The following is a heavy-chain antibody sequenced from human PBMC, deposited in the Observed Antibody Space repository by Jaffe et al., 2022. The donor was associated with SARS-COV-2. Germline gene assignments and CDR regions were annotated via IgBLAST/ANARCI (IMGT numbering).Heavy chain of an antibody. Sequence: EVQLVESGGDLVQPGGSLKLSCAASGFTFSSFWMTWVRQTPGKGLEWVANIKEDGTDKYYVDSAKGRFTISRDNAKNSLYLQMNSLRAEDTAVYHCARGVGIDIWGPGTMVTVSS. CDR1: GFTFSSFW. J-gene: IGHJ3*02. CDR2: IKEDGTDK. CDR3: ARGVGIDI. D-gene: IGHD1-26*01. V-gene: IGHV3-7*03.